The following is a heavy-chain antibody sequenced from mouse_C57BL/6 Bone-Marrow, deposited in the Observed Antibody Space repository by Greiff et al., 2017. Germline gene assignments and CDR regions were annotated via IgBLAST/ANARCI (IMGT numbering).Heavy chain of an antibody. D-gene: IGHD2-3*01. CDR3: ARGWLLPYAMDD. CDR1: GYTFTSYG. V-gene: IGHV1-53*01. CDR2: INPSNGGT. Sequence: VKLVESGAELARPGASVKLSCKASGYTFTSYGISWVKQRPGQGLEWIGNINPSNGGTNYNEKFKSKATLTVDKSSSTAYMQLSSLTSEDSAVYYCARGWLLPYAMDDWGQGTSVTVSS. J-gene: IGHJ4*01.